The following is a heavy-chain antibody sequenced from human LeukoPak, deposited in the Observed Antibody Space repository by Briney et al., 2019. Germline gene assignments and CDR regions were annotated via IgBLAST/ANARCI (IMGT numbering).Heavy chain of an antibody. CDR2: ISYDGSNK. Sequence: GGSLRLSCAASGFTFSSYAMHWVRQAPGKGLEWVAVISYDGSNKYYADSVKGRFTISRDNSKNTLYLQMNSLRAEDTAVYYCARDSDLPDTTPAYWGQGTLVTVSS. CDR3: ARDSDLPDTTPAY. J-gene: IGHJ4*02. CDR1: GFTFSSYA. D-gene: IGHD4-11*01. V-gene: IGHV3-30*04.